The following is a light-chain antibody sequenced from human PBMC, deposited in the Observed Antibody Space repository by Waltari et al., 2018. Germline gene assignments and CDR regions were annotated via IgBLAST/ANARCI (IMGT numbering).Light chain of an antibody. Sequence: IQLTQSPSSLSASVADRVTISCRASQGVSDYVNWYQQRPGKAPKLLVYSASTLQSGVPSRFSGSISGTNFTLTISSLQPEDFATYYCQQIYNFPRSFGQGTKVEIK. CDR2: SAS. V-gene: IGKV1-39*01. CDR1: QGVSDY. J-gene: IGKJ1*01. CDR3: QQIYNFPRS.